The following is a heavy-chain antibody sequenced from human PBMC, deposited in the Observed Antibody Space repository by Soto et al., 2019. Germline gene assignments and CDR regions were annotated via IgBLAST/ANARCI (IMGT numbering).Heavy chain of an antibody. V-gene: IGHV1-2*02. CDR3: AKKDDSGTWPT. CDR1: GYILNDYY. D-gene: IGHD6-25*01. Sequence: GASVKVSCKASGYILNDYYIQWVRQAPGQGLEWIGWLKPRSGVTKFAQKFQGRVTMTRDSSINAAFMDLSRLTSDDTALYYCAKKDDSGTWPTWGQGTQVTVSS. CDR2: LKPRSGVT. J-gene: IGHJ4*02.